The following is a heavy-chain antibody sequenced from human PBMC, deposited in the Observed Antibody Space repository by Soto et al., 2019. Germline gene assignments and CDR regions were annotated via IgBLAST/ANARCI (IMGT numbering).Heavy chain of an antibody. CDR1: GFTFSSFG. CDR2: IANDGNRK. Sequence: GGSLRLSCAVSGFTFSSFGMHWVRQAPGKGLEWVTVIANDGNRKYYADSVKGRFTVSRDNSKNTLYLEIRSLRTDDTATYYCARDSLTRYYLDYWGQGTLVTVSS. CDR3: ARDSLTRYYLDY. J-gene: IGHJ4*02. D-gene: IGHD3-9*01. V-gene: IGHV3-30*03.